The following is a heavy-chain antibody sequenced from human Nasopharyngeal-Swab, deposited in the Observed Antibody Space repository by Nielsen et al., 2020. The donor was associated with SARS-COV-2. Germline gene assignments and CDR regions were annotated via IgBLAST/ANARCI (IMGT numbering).Heavy chain of an antibody. CDR2: FDPEDGET. D-gene: IGHD1-7*01. CDR1: GYTLTELS. V-gene: IGHV1-24*01. CDR3: ATPWPGPYWNYGRGDY. J-gene: IGHJ4*02. Sequence: ASVKVSCKVSGYTLTELSMHWVRQAPGKGLEWMGGFDPEDGETIYAQKFQGRVTMTEDTSTDTAYMELSSLRSEDTAVYYCATPWPGPYWNYGRGDYWGQRTLVTVSS.